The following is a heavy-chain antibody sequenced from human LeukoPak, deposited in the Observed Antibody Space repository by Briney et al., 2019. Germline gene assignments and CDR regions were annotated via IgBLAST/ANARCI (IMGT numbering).Heavy chain of an antibody. CDR2: INPSGGST. Sequence: ASVKVSCKASGYTFTSYYMHWVRQAPGQGLEWMGIINPSGGSTSYAQKFQGRVTMTRDTSTSTVYMELSSLRSEDTAVYYCARGPYCGGDCYPWFDPWGQGTLVTVSS. J-gene: IGHJ5*02. V-gene: IGHV1-46*01. CDR3: ARGPYCGGDCYPWFDP. D-gene: IGHD2-21*02. CDR1: GYTFTSYY.